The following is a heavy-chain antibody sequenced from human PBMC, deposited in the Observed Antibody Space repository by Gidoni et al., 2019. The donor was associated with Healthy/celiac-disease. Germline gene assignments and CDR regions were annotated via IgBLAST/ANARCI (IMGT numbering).Heavy chain of an antibody. J-gene: IGHJ4*02. V-gene: IGHV4-39*01. CDR3: ARHVRYQVEYYFDY. CDR2: IYYSGST. CDR1: GGSISSSSYY. D-gene: IGHD2-2*01. Sequence: QLQLQESGPGLVKPSETLSLTCTVSGGSISSSSYYWGWLRQPPGKGLEWIGSIYYSGSTYYNPSIKSRVTISVDTSKNQFSLKLSSVTAADTAVYYCARHVRYQVEYYFDYWGQGTLVTVSS.